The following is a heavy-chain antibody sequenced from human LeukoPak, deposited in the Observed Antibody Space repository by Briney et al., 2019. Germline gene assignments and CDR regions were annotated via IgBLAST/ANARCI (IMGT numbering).Heavy chain of an antibody. V-gene: IGHV3-48*03. D-gene: IGHD7-27*01. CDR2: ISSSGSTI. J-gene: IGHJ4*02. Sequence: GGSLRLSCAASGFTFSSYEMNWVCQAPGKGLEWVSYISSSGSTIYYADSVKGRFTISRDNAKNSLYLQMNSLRAEDTSVYYCARGNWAEDGYFDYWGQGTLVTVSS. CDR1: GFTFSSYE. CDR3: ARGNWAEDGYFDY.